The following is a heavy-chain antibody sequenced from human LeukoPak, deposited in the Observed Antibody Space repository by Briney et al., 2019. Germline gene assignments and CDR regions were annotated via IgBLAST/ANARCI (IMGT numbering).Heavy chain of an antibody. CDR1: GGSISSYY. CDR2: IYYSGRT. Sequence: SETLSLTCTVSGGSISSYYWSWIRQPPGKALEWIGYIYYSGRTNYNPSLKSRVTISVDTSKNQFSLTLSSVTAADTAVCYCARYQVTTIAAAGTGWFDPWGQGTLVTVSS. CDR3: ARYQVTTIAAAGTGWFDP. V-gene: IGHV4-59*01. J-gene: IGHJ5*02. D-gene: IGHD6-13*01.